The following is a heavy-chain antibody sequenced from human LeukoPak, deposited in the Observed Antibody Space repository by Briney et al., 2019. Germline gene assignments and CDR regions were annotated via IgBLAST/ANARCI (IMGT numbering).Heavy chain of an antibody. J-gene: IGHJ4*02. V-gene: IGHV4-34*01. CDR3: ARAVRVAYYFDY. Sequence: PSETLSLTCTVSGGSISSYYWSWIRQPPGKGLEWIGEINHGGSTNYNPSLKSRVTISVDTSKNQFSLKLSSVTAADTAVYYCARAVRVAYYFDYWGQGTLVTVSS. CDR2: INHGGST. CDR1: GGSISSYY. D-gene: IGHD2-15*01.